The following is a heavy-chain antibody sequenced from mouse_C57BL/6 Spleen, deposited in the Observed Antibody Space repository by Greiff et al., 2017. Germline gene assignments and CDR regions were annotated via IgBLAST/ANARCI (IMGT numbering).Heavy chain of an antibody. CDR3: TRGGGGSSWDYFDY. CDR2: ISSGGDYI. CDR1: GFTFSSYA. Sequence: EVKLMESGEGLVKPGGSLKLSCAASGFTFSSYAMSWVRQTPEKRLEWVAYISSGGDYIYYADTVKGRFTISRDNARNTLYLQMSSLKSEDTAMYYCTRGGGGSSWDYFDYWGQGTTLTVSS. V-gene: IGHV5-9-1*02. D-gene: IGHD1-1*01. J-gene: IGHJ2*01.